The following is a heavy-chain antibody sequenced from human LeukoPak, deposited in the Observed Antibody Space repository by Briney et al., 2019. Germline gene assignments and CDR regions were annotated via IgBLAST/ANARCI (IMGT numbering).Heavy chain of an antibody. V-gene: IGHV3-30*04. CDR1: GFTFSSYA. Sequence: GRSLRLSCAASGFTFSSYAMHWVRQAPGKGLEWVAVISYDGSNKYCADSVKGRFTISRDNSKNTLYLQMNSLRAEDTAVYYCAREDFWSGYYYYYYGTDVWGQGTTVTVSS. CDR3: AREDFWSGYYYYYYGTDV. J-gene: IGHJ6*02. CDR2: ISYDGSNK. D-gene: IGHD3-3*01.